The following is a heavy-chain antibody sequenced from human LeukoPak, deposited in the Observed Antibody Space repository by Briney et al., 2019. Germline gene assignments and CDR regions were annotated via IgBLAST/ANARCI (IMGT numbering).Heavy chain of an antibody. Sequence: GGSLRLSCAASGFTFSSYAMSWVRQAPGRGLQRVSDVSDNGGSTYYAASVKSRFTISRDNSKNTLYLQMNSLRAEDTAVYYCAKDRVYYYDSSGYYRPLGGFDYWGQGTLVTVSS. J-gene: IGHJ4*02. D-gene: IGHD3-22*01. CDR1: GFTFSSYA. V-gene: IGHV3-23*01. CDR3: AKDRVYYYDSSGYYRPLGGFDY. CDR2: VSDNGGST.